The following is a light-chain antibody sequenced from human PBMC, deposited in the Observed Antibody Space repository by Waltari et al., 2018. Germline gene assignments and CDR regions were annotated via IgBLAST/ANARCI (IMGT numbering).Light chain of an antibody. V-gene: IGKV1-17*03. Sequence: DIQMTQSPSSLSASVGDRVTITCRASQTISSYLAWYQQKPGKVPNLLIYAASSLQSGVPSRFSGSGSGTEFTLIISSLQPEDFATYYCQQHNSHPPTFGQGTKVEI. CDR1: QTISSY. CDR3: QQHNSHPPT. CDR2: AAS. J-gene: IGKJ1*01.